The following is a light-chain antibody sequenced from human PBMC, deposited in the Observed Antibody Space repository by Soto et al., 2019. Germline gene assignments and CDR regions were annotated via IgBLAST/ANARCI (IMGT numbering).Light chain of an antibody. Sequence: HSPGTLFFSPGERATLSCMASQTISSNYLAWYQQKPGQAPRLLIYGASGRATGIPDRFSGSGSGTDFTLTISRLEPEDFAVYYCQQYTSSLITFGQGTRLEIK. CDR2: GAS. J-gene: IGKJ5*01. V-gene: IGKV3-20*01. CDR3: QQYTSSLIT. CDR1: QTISSNY.